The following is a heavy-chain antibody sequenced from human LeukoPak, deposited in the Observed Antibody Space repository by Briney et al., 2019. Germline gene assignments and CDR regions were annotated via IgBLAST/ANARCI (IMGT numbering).Heavy chain of an antibody. D-gene: IGHD3-10*01. CDR2: IKSKTDSGTT. CDR1: GFTFSNAW. Sequence: PGGSLRLSCAASGFTFSNAWMSWVRQAPGKGLEWVGRIKSKTDSGTTDYAAPVKGRFTISKDDSKTTLYLQMDSLKTEDTAVYYCTTDPYYYGSGSFLPYYDYWGQGTLVTVSS. CDR3: TTDPYYYGSGSFLPYYDY. J-gene: IGHJ4*02. V-gene: IGHV3-15*01.